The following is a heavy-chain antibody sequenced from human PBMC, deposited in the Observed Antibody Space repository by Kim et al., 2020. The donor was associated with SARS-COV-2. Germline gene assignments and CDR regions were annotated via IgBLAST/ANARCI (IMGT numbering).Heavy chain of an antibody. J-gene: IGHJ4*02. CDR3: AKDRTTVTPHFDY. V-gene: IGHV3-23*01. D-gene: IGHD4-17*01. Sequence: AAPVQGRLTIPRDNSKNTLYLQMNSLRAEDTAVYYCAKDRTTVTPHFDYWGQGTLVTVSS.